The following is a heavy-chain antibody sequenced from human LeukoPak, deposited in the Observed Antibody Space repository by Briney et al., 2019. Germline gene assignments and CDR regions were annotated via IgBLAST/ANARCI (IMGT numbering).Heavy chain of an antibody. D-gene: IGHD2-2*01. Sequence: ASVKVSCKASGYTFTSYYMHWVRQAPGQGLEWMGIINPSGGSTSYAQKFQGRVTMTRDMSTSTVYMELSSLRSEDTAVYYCARPFAIVVVPAAIGDNWFDPWGQGTLVTVSS. V-gene: IGHV1-46*01. CDR3: ARPFAIVVVPAAIGDNWFDP. J-gene: IGHJ5*02. CDR1: GYTFTSYY. CDR2: INPSGGST.